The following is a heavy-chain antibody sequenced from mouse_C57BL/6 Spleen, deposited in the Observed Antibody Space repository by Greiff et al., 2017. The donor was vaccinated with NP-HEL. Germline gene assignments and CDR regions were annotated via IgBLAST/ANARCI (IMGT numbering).Heavy chain of an antibody. J-gene: IGHJ2*01. D-gene: IGHD1-1*01. CDR2: IYPGDGDT. Sequence: QVQLQQSGAELVKPGASVKISCKASGYAFSSYWMNWVKQRPGKGLEWIGQIYPGDGDTNYNGKFKGKATLTADKSSSTAYMQLSSLTSEDSAVYFCARRHYGSTPLDDWGQGTTLTVSS. CDR1: GYAFSSYW. CDR3: ARRHYGSTPLDD. V-gene: IGHV1-80*01.